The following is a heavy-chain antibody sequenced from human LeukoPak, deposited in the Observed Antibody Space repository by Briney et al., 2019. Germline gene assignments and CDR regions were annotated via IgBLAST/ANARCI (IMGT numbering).Heavy chain of an antibody. CDR2: IIPIFGIA. Sequence: ASVKVSCKASGGTFSSYAISWVRQAPGQGLEWMGGIIPIFGIANYAQKFQGRVTITADESTSTAYMELSSLRSEDTAVYYCARAESDYDILTGYFPFDYWGQGTLVTVSS. D-gene: IGHD3-9*01. V-gene: IGHV1-69*13. CDR3: ARAESDYDILTGYFPFDY. J-gene: IGHJ4*02. CDR1: GGTFSSYA.